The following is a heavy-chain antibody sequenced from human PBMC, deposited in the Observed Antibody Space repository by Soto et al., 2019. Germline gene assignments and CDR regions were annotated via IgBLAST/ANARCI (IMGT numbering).Heavy chain of an antibody. Sequence: QVQLVESGGGVVQPGRSLRLSCAASGFTFSSYGMHWVRQAPGKGLEWVAVISYDGSNKYYADSVKGRFTISRDNSKNTLYLQMNSLRAEDTAVYYCAKDNRPYGSGGSCYWADYWGQGTLVTVSS. V-gene: IGHV3-30*18. CDR3: AKDNRPYGSGGSCYWADY. J-gene: IGHJ4*02. CDR2: ISYDGSNK. D-gene: IGHD2-15*01. CDR1: GFTFSSYG.